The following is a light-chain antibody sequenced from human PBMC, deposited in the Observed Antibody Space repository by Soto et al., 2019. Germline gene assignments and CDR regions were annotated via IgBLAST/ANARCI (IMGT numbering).Light chain of an antibody. CDR3: ASWDVSLVV. J-gene: IGLJ2*01. CDR2: SDN. V-gene: IGLV1-44*01. CDR1: SSNIGTNT. Sequence: QSVLTQPPSASGTPGQRVTISCSGSSSNIGTNTVIWYQQLPGTAPKLLFYSDNQRPSGVPDRFSGSKSGTSASLAISGLQSEDEADYYCASWDVSLVVFGGGTKLTVL.